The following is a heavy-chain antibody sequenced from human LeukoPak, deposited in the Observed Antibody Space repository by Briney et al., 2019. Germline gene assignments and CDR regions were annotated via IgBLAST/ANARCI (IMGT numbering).Heavy chain of an antibody. CDR3: ARHPRDYRLDY. V-gene: IGHV4-39*01. CDR2: IYYSGST. D-gene: IGHD4-4*01. Sequence: SETLSLTCTVSGGSISSSSHSWGWIRQPPGKGLEWIGSIYYSGSTYYNPSLKSRVTISVDTSKNQFSLKLSSVTAADTAVYYCARHPRDYRLDYWGQGTLVTVSS. CDR1: GGSISSSSHS. J-gene: IGHJ4*02.